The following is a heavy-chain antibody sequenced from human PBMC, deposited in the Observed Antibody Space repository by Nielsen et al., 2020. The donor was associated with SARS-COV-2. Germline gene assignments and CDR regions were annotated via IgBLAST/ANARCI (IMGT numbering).Heavy chain of an antibody. CDR1: GGTFSSYA. V-gene: IGHV1-69*05. CDR3: ARGHCSGGSCYLNYYYGMDV. J-gene: IGHJ6*02. CDR2: IIPIFGTA. Sequence: SVKVSCKASGGTFSSYAISWVQQAPGQGLEWMGGIIPIFGTANYAQKFQGRVTITRDTSASTAYMELSRLRSDDTAVYYCARGHCSGGSCYLNYYYGMDVWGQGTTVTVSS. D-gene: IGHD2-15*01.